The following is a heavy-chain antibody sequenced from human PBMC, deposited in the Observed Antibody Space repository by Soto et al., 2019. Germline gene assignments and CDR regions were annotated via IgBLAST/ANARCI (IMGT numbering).Heavy chain of an antibody. CDR1: GASMNTYY. CDR2: IYHGENS. D-gene: IGHD6-13*01. V-gene: IGHV4-59*12. CDR3: GGAAGTD. J-gene: IGHJ4*02. Sequence: SETLSLTCTVSGASMNTYYWSWIRQPPGKGLEWIGDIYHGENSDSHPSLKSRVTISVDTSKNQFSLKLSSVTAADTAVYYCGGAAGTDWGQGTLVTVSS.